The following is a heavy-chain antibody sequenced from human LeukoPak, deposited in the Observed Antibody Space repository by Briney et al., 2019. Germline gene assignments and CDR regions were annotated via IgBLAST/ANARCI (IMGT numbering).Heavy chain of an antibody. CDR1: GFTFSSYG. D-gene: IGHD3-10*01. V-gene: IGHV3-30*18. Sequence: PGRSLRLSCAASGFTFSSYGMHWVRQAPGKGLEWVAVISYDGSNKYYADSVKGRFTISRDNSKNTLYLQMNSLRAEDTAVYYCAKVYGSGPPVYYYYYGMDAWGQGTTVTVSS. CDR2: ISYDGSNK. CDR3: AKVYGSGPPVYYYYYGMDA. J-gene: IGHJ6*02.